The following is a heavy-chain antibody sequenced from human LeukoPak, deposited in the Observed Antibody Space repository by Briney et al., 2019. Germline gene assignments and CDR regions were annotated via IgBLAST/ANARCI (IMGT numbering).Heavy chain of an antibody. J-gene: IGHJ4*02. CDR3: AKARYCSSTSCYRHSDY. V-gene: IGHV3-23*01. Sequence: AGGSLRLSCAASGFTFSSYAMSWVRQAPGKGLEWGSAISGSGGSTYYADSVKGRFTISRDNSKNTLYLQMNSLRAEDTAVYYCAKARYCSSTSCYRHSDYWGQGTLVTVSS. CDR2: ISGSGGST. CDR1: GFTFSSYA. D-gene: IGHD2-2*02.